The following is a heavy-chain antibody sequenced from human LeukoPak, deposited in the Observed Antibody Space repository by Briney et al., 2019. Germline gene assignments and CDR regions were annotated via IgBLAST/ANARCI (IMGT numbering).Heavy chain of an antibody. D-gene: IGHD2-2*01. CDR2: ISAYNGNT. V-gene: IGHV1-18*01. Sequence: GASVKVSCKASGYTFTSYGISWVRQAPGQELEWMGWISAYNGNTKYAQRLQGRVTMTTDTSTTTAYVELSSLRSEDTAVYYCARGVVVPAATEFYYYYYMDVWGKGTTVTISS. CDR3: ARGVVVPAATEFYYYYYMDV. J-gene: IGHJ6*03. CDR1: GYTFTSYG.